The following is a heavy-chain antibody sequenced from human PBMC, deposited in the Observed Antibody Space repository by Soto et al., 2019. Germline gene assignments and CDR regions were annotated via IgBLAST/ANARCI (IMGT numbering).Heavy chain of an antibody. Sequence: QVQLQQWGAGLLKPSETLSLTCTVSGGSFSGYFWTWIRQPPGKGLEWLAEINHSGITNYNPSVEIRVSMSVYTSKNQFSLRLYSVTAADTAVYYCVRGPYNYNSRYFDYWGQGTLVTVSS. CDR1: GGSFSGYF. CDR3: VRGPYNYNSRYFDY. CDR2: INHSGIT. J-gene: IGHJ4*02. D-gene: IGHD1-1*01. V-gene: IGHV4-34*01.